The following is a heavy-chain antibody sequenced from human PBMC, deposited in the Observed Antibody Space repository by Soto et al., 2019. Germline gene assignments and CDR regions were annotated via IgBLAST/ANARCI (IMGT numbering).Heavy chain of an antibody. CDR1: GFTFDDYG. J-gene: IGHJ4*02. D-gene: IGHD6-19*01. V-gene: IGHV3-20*04. Sequence: EVQLVESGGGVVRPGGSLRLSCAAYGFTFDDYGMNWVRQAPGTGLEWVSGITWNGGSTGYADSVKGRFTISRDNAKNSLYLQMNSLRAEDTALYYCARVSSSGWYRTIDYWGQGTLVTVSS. CDR3: ARVSSSGWYRTIDY. CDR2: ITWNGGST.